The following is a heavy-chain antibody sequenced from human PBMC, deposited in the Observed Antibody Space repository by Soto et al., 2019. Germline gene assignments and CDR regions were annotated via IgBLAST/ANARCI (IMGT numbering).Heavy chain of an antibody. Sequence: EVQLVESGGGLVKPGGSLRLSCAASGFTFSSYSMNWVRQAPGKGLEWVSSISSSSSYIYYADSVKGRFTISRDNAKNARSLQMNSLRAEDTAVYYCGRSRGKDSSGVGGYWGQGALVTVSS. D-gene: IGHD6-19*01. CDR2: ISSSSSYI. J-gene: IGHJ4*02. V-gene: IGHV3-21*01. CDR1: GFTFSSYS. CDR3: GRSRGKDSSGVGGY.